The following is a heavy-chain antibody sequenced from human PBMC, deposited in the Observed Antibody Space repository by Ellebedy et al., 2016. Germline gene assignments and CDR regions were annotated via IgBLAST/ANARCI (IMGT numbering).Heavy chain of an antibody. CDR2: IHQDGSEK. D-gene: IGHD1-14*01. Sequence: GESLKISCAASGFTFSSFWMIWVRQAPEKGLEWLANIHQDGSEKYYLDSVKGRFTISRDNAKNSLSLQMNSLRAEDTAVYYCVRDGMRGGDFDYWGQGTLVTVSS. V-gene: IGHV3-7*01. CDR3: VRDGMRGGDFDY. J-gene: IGHJ4*02. CDR1: GFTFSSFW.